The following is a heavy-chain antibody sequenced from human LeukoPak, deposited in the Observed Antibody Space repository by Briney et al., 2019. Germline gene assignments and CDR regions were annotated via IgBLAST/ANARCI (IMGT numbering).Heavy chain of an antibody. Sequence: NSSETLSLTCAVSGYSSSSGNYGGWIRQPPGKGLEWIGNIYHSGSTYYNPSLKSRVTISVDTSKNQFSLKLSSVTAADTAVYYCARLPYHCSSSSCNPTGPDYWGQGTLVTVSS. CDR3: ARLPYHCSSSSCNPTGPDY. D-gene: IGHD2-2*01. V-gene: IGHV4-38-2*01. J-gene: IGHJ4*02. CDR2: IYHSGST. CDR1: GYSSSSGNY.